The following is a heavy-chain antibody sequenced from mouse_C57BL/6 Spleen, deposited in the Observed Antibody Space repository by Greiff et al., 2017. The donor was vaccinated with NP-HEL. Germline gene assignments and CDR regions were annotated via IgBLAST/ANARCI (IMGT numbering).Heavy chain of an antibody. Sequence: QVQLQQPGAELVTPGASVQMSCKASGYTFTSYWITLVKQRPGPGLEWIGDIYPGRGSTNYNEKFNSKATLTVDPSSSTAYMQRRSLTSEDAAVYYCARGGIYYDYPYAMDYWGQGTSVTVSS. J-gene: IGHJ4*01. CDR1: GYTFTSYW. D-gene: IGHD2-4*01. V-gene: IGHV1-55*01. CDR2: IYPGRGST. CDR3: ARGGIYYDYPYAMDY.